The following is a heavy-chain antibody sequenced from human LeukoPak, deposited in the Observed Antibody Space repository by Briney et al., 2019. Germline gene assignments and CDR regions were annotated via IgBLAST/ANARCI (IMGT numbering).Heavy chain of an antibody. J-gene: IGHJ4*02. CDR1: GGTFSSYA. CDR2: IIPIFGTA. D-gene: IGHD5-18*01. V-gene: IGHV1-69*06. CDR3: ARDWGYSYGFRSRGAFEY. Sequence: GASVKVSCKASGGTFSSYAISWVRQAPGQGLEWMGGIIPIFGTANYAQKFQGRVTITADKSTSTAYMELSSLRSEDTAVYYCARDWGYSYGFRSRGAFEYWGQGTLVTVSS.